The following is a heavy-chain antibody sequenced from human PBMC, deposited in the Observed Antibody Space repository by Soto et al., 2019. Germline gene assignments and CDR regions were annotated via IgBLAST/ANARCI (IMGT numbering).Heavy chain of an antibody. J-gene: IGHJ4*02. Sequence: SVKVSCKASGYTFTSYYMRWVRQAPVQGLEWMGIINPSGGSTSYAQKFQGRVTMTRDTSTSTVYMELSSLRSEDTAVYYCAVTYGSGSYIPTRKYSGYDYPLYFDYWGQGTLVTVSS. CDR2: INPSGGST. CDR3: AVTYGSGSYIPTRKYSGYDYPLYFDY. CDR1: GYTFTSYY. V-gene: IGHV1-46*01. D-gene: IGHD3-10*01.